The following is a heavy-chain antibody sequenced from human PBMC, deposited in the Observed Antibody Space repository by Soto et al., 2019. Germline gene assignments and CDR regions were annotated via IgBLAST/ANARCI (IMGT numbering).Heavy chain of an antibody. CDR1: GDSVSSNSAA. Sequence: SQTLSLTCAISGDSVSSNSAAWNWIRQSPSRGLEWLGRTYYRSKWYNDYAVSVKSRITINPDTSKNQFSLQLNSVTPEDTAVYYCARDWVLVPAANPPLYFDYWGQGTLVTVSS. V-gene: IGHV6-1*01. CDR3: ARDWVLVPAANPPLYFDY. CDR2: TYYRSKWYN. J-gene: IGHJ4*02. D-gene: IGHD2-2*01.